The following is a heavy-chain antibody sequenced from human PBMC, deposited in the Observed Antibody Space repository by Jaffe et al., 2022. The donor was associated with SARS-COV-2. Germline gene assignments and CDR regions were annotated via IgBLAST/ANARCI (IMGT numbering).Heavy chain of an antibody. CDR2: IKSKTDGGTT. CDR3: TTDWRITIFGVVIPPIGSGMDV. Sequence: EVQLVESGGGLVKPGGSLRLSCAASGFTFSNAWMSWVRQAPGKGLEWVGRIKSKTDGGTTDYAAPVKGRFTISRDDSKNTLYLQMNSLKTEDTAVYYCTTDWRITIFGVVIPPIGSGMDVWGQGTTVTVSS. V-gene: IGHV3-15*01. CDR1: GFTFSNAW. D-gene: IGHD3-3*01. J-gene: IGHJ6*02.